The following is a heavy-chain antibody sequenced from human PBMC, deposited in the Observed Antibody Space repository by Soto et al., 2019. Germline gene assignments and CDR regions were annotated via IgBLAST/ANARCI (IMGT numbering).Heavy chain of an antibody. CDR2: IWSEGSNE. Sequence: QVQLVGSGGGVVQPGRSLRLSCSASEFTFSRHGMHWVRQAPGKGLPWVGVIWSEGSNEVYADSVKGRFIISRDNSKNILYLQMNSLRAEDTAVYYCARERTFGDNKHNYMDVWGTGITVTVSS. J-gene: IGHJ6*03. CDR3: ARERTFGDNKHNYMDV. V-gene: IGHV3-33*01. CDR1: EFTFSRHG. D-gene: IGHD3-10*01.